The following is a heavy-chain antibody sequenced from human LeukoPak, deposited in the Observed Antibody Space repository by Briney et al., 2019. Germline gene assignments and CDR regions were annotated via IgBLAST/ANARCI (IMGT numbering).Heavy chain of an antibody. D-gene: IGHD3-10*01. Sequence: PSETLSLTCTVSGGSISSYYWSWIRQPPGKGLEWIGYIYYSGSTNYNPSLKSRVTISVDTSKNQFSLKLSSVTAADTAVYYCARGRGPYWFGELFSFDPWGQGTLVTVSS. CDR2: IYYSGST. CDR1: GGSISSYY. CDR3: ARGRGPYWFGELFSFDP. J-gene: IGHJ5*02. V-gene: IGHV4-59*01.